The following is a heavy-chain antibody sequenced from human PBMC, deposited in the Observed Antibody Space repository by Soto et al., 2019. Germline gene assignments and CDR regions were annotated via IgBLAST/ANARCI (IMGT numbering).Heavy chain of an antibody. CDR2: ISTSSRAI. V-gene: IGHV3-48*02. CDR3: ARDRGYCNGGSCYYMDV. CDR1: GFTCSSYD. J-gene: IGHJ6*03. D-gene: IGHD2-15*01. Sequence: EVQLVESGGGLVQPGGSLRLSCAASGFTCSSYDMNWVRQAPGKGLEWISYISTSSRAIHYADSVKGRFTISRDNVKNSLYLQMNSLRDEDTAVYYCARDRGYCNGGSCYYMDVWGKGTTGTVSS.